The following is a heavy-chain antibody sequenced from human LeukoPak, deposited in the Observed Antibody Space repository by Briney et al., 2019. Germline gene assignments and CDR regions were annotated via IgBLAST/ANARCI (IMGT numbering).Heavy chain of an antibody. CDR3: AAGGLRYFDKGPYYFDY. V-gene: IGHV1-58*02. CDR2: IVVGSGNT. J-gene: IGHJ4*02. CDR1: GFTFTSSA. Sequence: SVKVSCKASGFTFTSSAMQWVRQARGQRLQWIGWIVVGSGNTNYAQKFQERVTITRDMSTSTAYMELSSLRSEDTAVYYCAAGGLRYFDKGPYYFDYWGQGTLVTVSS. D-gene: IGHD3-9*01.